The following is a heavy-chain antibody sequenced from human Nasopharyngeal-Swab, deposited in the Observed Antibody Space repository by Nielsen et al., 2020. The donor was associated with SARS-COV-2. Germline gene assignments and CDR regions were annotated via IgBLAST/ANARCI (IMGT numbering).Heavy chain of an antibody. Sequence: GSLRLSCTVSGGSIINYDWSWIRQPQGKGLEGIGYIYNRGSTNYSPSLKSRVTMSVDTSKNQFSLNLNSVSAADTAVYYCAKLVGSTDWFDPWGQGTLVTVSS. J-gene: IGHJ5*02. CDR1: GGSIINYD. D-gene: IGHD1-26*01. V-gene: IGHV4-59*08. CDR3: AKLVGSTDWFDP. CDR2: IYNRGST.